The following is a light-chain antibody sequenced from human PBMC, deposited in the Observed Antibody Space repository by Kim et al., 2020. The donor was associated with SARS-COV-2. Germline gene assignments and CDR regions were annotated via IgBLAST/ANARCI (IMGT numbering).Light chain of an antibody. Sequence: PPGEGATLSCRASQSVSSTYLAWYQQKSGQAPRLLIYGTSNRATGIPDRFSGSGSGTDFTLTISRLEPEDFAVYYCQQYGTSPRTFGGGTKVDIK. CDR3: QQYGTSPRT. V-gene: IGKV3-20*01. CDR1: QSVSSTY. J-gene: IGKJ4*01. CDR2: GTS.